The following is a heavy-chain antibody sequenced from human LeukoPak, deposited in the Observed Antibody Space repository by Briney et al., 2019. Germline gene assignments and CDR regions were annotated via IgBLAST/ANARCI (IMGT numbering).Heavy chain of an antibody. J-gene: IGHJ1*01. CDR1: GFTFSSYG. Sequence: GGSLRLSCAASGFTFSSYGMHWVRQAPGKGLEWVAFIRYDGSNKYYADSVKGRFTISRDNSKNTLYLQMNSLRAEDTAVYYCAKDGEVPAGIPGYFQHWGQGTLVTVSS. CDR3: AKDGEVPAGIPGYFQH. CDR2: IRYDGSNK. D-gene: IGHD2-2*02. V-gene: IGHV3-30*02.